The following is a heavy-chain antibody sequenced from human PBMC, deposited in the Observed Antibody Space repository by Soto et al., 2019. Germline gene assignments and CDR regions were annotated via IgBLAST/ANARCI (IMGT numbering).Heavy chain of an antibody. CDR3: AKDRGGGGYSGYGDHYYYFFAMDV. Sequence: ASVKVSCKASGYTITGYYMHWVRQAPGQGLEWMGWINPTSGDTNYAQKFQGRVTMTRDTSISTAYMELSRLTSDDTAVYYCAKDRGGGGYSGYGDHYYYFFAMDVWGQGTTVTVSS. CDR1: GYTITGYY. D-gene: IGHD5-12*01. V-gene: IGHV1-2*02. J-gene: IGHJ6*02. CDR2: INPTSGDT.